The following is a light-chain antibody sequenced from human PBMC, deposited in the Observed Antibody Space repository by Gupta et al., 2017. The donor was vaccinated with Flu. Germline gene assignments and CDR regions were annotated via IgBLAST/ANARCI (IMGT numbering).Light chain of an antibody. CDR3: GRWDSTLRAGV. J-gene: IGLJ2*01. CDR2: ITE. CDR1: DSNIKNHY. V-gene: IGLV1-51*02. Sequence: KVTIFCCGGDSNIKNHYGSWYQQLPGTANKLRIKITETRPSGIPDRISGSKSGASDTPGITGLQTGDEAEDDCGRWDSTLRAGVFGGGTKLTVL.